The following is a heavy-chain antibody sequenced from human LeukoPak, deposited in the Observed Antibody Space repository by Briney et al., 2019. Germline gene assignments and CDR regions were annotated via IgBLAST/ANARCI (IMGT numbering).Heavy chain of an antibody. D-gene: IGHD3-10*01. V-gene: IGHV4-30-4*01. CDR1: GGSISTGDYY. CDR3: ARGSGSYYNPPDY. J-gene: IGHJ4*02. Sequence: SETLSLTCTVSGGSISTGDYYWSWIRQPPGKGLEWIGYIYYSGSTYYNPSLKSRVTISVDTSKNQFSLKLSSVTAADTAVYYCARGSGSYYNPPDYWGQGTLVTVSS. CDR2: IYYSGST.